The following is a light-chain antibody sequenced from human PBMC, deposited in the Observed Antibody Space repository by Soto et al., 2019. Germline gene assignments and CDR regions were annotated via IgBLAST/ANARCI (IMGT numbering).Light chain of an antibody. CDR1: QTLSNSF. J-gene: IGKJ1*01. Sequence: EVVLTQSPGTLSLSNGERATLSCRASQTLSNSFIAWYQQKPGQAPRLLIYDTSSRATGVPDRYSASGSGTDFTLTISRLEPEDFAVYYCQQYGSSPPWTFGQGTKV. CDR3: QQYGSSPPWT. CDR2: DTS. V-gene: IGKV3-20*01.